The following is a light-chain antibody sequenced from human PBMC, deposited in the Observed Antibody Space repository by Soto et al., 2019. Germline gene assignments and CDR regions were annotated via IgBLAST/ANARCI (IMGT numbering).Light chain of an antibody. Sequence: DIQMTQSPSTVSASVGDRVTITCRASQSISTWLAWYQQKPGKAPRLLIYKASSLESGVPSRFTGSGSGTQFTLIIDSLQPDDSATYYCQHYDSDPYTFGQGTKLEI. V-gene: IGKV1-5*03. CDR2: KAS. CDR1: QSISTW. J-gene: IGKJ2*01. CDR3: QHYDSDPYT.